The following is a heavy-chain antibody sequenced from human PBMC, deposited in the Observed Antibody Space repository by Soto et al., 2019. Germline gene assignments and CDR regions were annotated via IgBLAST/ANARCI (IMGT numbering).Heavy chain of an antibody. CDR3: ARETSSSGWYRPFDY. CDR2: INHSGST. V-gene: IGHV4-34*01. CDR1: GGSFSGYY. J-gene: IGHJ4*02. D-gene: IGHD6-19*01. Sequence: SETLSLTCAVYGGSFSGYYWSWIRQPPGKGLEWIGEINHSGSTNYNPSLKSRVTISVDTSKNQFSLKLSSVTAADTAVYYCARETSSSGWYRPFDYWGQGTLVTAPQ.